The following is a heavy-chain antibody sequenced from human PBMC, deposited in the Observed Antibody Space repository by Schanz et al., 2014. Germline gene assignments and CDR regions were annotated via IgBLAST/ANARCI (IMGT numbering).Heavy chain of an antibody. CDR3: ASSGSCSPPLCGMDV. Sequence: EVQLVESGGGLIQPGGSLRLSCVGSGFTFGSYAMNWVRQAPGKGLEWVSRTSHDGSFTTFADSVKGRFTISRDNAKNSLFLQMNSLRAEDTAVYYCASSGSCSPPLCGMDVWGQGTTVTVSS. CDR2: TSHDGSFT. D-gene: IGHD3-10*01. J-gene: IGHJ6*02. V-gene: IGHV3-21*02. CDR1: GFTFGSYA.